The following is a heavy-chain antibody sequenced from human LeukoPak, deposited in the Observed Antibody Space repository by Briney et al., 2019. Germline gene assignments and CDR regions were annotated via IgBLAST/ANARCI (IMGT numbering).Heavy chain of an antibody. Sequence: GGSLRLSCSASGFTFSSYAMHWVRQAPGKGLEYVSAISSNGGSTYYADSVKGRFTISRDNSKNTLYLQMSSLRAEDTAVYYCVKDRPYSRGWYGEFFDYWGQGTLVTVSS. J-gene: IGHJ4*02. D-gene: IGHD6-19*01. CDR2: ISSNGGST. V-gene: IGHV3-64D*06. CDR1: GFTFSSYA. CDR3: VKDRPYSRGWYGEFFDY.